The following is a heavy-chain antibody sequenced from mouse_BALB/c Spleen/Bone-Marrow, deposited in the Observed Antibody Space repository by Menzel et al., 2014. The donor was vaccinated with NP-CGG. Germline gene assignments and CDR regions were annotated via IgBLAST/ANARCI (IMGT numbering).Heavy chain of an antibody. D-gene: IGHD2-3*01. CDR1: GYTFSSYW. V-gene: IGHV1-9*01. CDR2: ILPGSGSS. J-gene: IGHJ2*01. Sequence: VKLQEPGAELLKTGASVKISSKATGYTFSSYWIERVKQRPGHGLEWIGEILPGSGSSNYNEKFKGQATIPADTSSNTAYMQLSSLTSEDAAGDYCTRWGWSLDYWGQGTTLTGSS. CDR3: TRWGWSLDY.